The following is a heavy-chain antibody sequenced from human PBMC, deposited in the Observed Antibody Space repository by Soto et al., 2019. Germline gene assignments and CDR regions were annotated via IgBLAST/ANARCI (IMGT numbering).Heavy chain of an antibody. CDR2: IYYSGGT. Sequence: RSEALSLNSTDPGGSSTSGNNYWSWICHPPGKGLEWIGYIYYSGGTYYNPSLMSRLTISVDTSKNQFSLTLSSVTAADTAVYYCASPGAGFGDLGETFHIWGQGTMVTVS. D-gene: IGHD3-10*01. J-gene: IGHJ3*02. V-gene: IGHV4-30-4*01. CDR1: GGSSTSGNNY. CDR3: ASPGAGFGDLGETFHI.